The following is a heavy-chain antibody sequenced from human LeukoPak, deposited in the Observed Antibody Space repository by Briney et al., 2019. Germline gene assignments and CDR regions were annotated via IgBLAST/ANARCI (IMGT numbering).Heavy chain of an antibody. CDR1: GFTVRSNY. CDR3: SRDRMGTKSFDY. CDR2: ISSGGST. Sequence: GGSLRLSCAAYGFTVRSNYMSWVRQAPGKGLEWVSVISSGGSTYCADSVKGRFTISRDSSKNTLYLQMKSPRAEDTALYYCSRDRMGTKSFDYWGQGTLVTVSS. D-gene: IGHD5-24*01. J-gene: IGHJ4*02. V-gene: IGHV3-66*01.